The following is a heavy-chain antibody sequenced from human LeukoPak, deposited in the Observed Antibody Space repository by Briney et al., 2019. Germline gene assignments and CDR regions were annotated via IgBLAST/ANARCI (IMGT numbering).Heavy chain of an antibody. CDR1: GGSISSSSYY. CDR2: IYHSGST. CDR3: ARRFGGGLQIDY. Sequence: SETLSLTCTVSGGSISSSSYYWGWIRQPPGKGLEWIGSIYHSGSTYYNPSLKSRVTISVDTSKNQFSLKLSSVTAADTAVYYCARRFGGGLQIDYWGQGTLVTVSS. D-gene: IGHD3-16*01. J-gene: IGHJ4*02. V-gene: IGHV4-39*07.